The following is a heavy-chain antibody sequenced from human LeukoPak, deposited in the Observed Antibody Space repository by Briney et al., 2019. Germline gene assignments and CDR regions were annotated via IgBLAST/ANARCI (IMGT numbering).Heavy chain of an antibody. J-gene: IGHJ6*02. CDR1: GFTFSSYW. D-gene: IGHD3-9*01. Sequence: PGGSLRLSCAASGFTFSSYWMHWVRQAPGKGLVWVSRINSDGSSTTHADSVKGRFTISRDNAKNTLYLQINSLRAEDTAVYYCARDLTPTDYYYYGMDVWGQGTPVTVSS. CDR2: INSDGSST. V-gene: IGHV3-74*01. CDR3: ARDLTPTDYYYYGMDV.